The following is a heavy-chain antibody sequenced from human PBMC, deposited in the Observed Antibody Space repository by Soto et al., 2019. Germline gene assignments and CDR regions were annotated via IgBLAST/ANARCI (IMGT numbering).Heavy chain of an antibody. D-gene: IGHD2-21*02. J-gene: IGHJ4*02. CDR1: GSTFTNYP. CDR3: ARDPVYCGGDCQYFDY. CDR2: MNPYSGNT. Sequence: ASEQVSSRASGSTFTNYPLNWVRQATGQGLEWMGWMNPYSGNTGYAQTFQGRVTLTSDTSITTAYMELSSLRSEDTAVYYCARDPVYCGGDCQYFDYWGQGTLVTVSS. V-gene: IGHV1-8*02.